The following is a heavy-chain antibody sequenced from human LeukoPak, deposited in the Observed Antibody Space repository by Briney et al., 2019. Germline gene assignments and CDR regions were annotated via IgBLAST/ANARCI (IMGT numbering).Heavy chain of an antibody. Sequence: PGGSLRLSCAASGFTVSSNYMIWVRQAPGKGLEWVSSISSSSSYIYYADSVKGRFTISRDNAKNSLYLQMNSLRAEDTAVYYCARVPHYGSGSYFDYWGQGTLVTVSS. CDR3: ARVPHYGSGSYFDY. D-gene: IGHD3-10*01. CDR1: GFTVSSNY. CDR2: ISSSSSYI. V-gene: IGHV3-21*01. J-gene: IGHJ4*02.